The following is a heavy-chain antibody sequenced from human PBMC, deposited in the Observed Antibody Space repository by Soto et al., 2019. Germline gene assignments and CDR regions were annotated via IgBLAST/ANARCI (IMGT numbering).Heavy chain of an antibody. J-gene: IGHJ4*02. CDR3: AREGGDIVATTPGLFDY. CDR1: GFTFSSYS. Sequence: EVQLVESGGGLVQPGGSLRLSCAASGFTFSSYSMNWVRQAPGKGLEWVSYISSSSSTIYYADSVKGRFTISRDNAKNSLYLQMNSLRHEDTAVYYCAREGGDIVATTPGLFDYWGQGTLVTVSS. CDR2: ISSSSSTI. D-gene: IGHD5-12*01. V-gene: IGHV3-48*02.